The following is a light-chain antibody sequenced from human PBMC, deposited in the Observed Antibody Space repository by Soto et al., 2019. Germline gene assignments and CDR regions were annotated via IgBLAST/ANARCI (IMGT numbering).Light chain of an antibody. CDR3: KQRINWQPVLT. V-gene: IGKV3-11*01. J-gene: IGKJ4*01. CDR1: QSVSSY. Sequence: EIVLTQSQATLSLSPGERATLSCRASQSVSSYLSWYQQKPGPAPRLLIYDASNMATGIPARFSGRGSGTDVTLTISSLEPEDFAVYYCKQRINWQPVLTVGGGTKVEIK. CDR2: DAS.